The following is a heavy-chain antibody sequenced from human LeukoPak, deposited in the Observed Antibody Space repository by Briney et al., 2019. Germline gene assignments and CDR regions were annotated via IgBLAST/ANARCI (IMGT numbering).Heavy chain of an antibody. CDR2: IYYSGST. D-gene: IGHD3-22*01. J-gene: IGHJ4*02. CDR3: ARVNYYDGSGEFDY. CDR1: GGSITSSSYY. Sequence: PSETLSLTCIVSGGSITSSSYYWGWIRQPPGKGVEWIGSIYYSGSTYNNPSLESRVTISVDTSKNQFSLKLRSVTAADTAVYYCARVNYYDGSGEFDYWGQGTLVTVSS. V-gene: IGHV4-39*01.